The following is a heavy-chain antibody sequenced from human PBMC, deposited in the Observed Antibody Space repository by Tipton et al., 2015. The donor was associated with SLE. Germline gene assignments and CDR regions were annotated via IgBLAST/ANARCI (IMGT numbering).Heavy chain of an antibody. CDR3: ARGTMGVWSGYFDGFDV. Sequence: GLVKPSETLSLICTVSGGSISGYYWSWIRQPPGKGLEWIGYIYYSGSTNYNPSLKSRVTISVDTSKNQFSLKLSSVTAADTAVYYCARGTMGVWSGYFDGFDVWGQGTTVTVSS. J-gene: IGHJ6*02. D-gene: IGHD3-3*01. CDR2: IYYSGST. CDR1: GGSISGYY. V-gene: IGHV4-59*12.